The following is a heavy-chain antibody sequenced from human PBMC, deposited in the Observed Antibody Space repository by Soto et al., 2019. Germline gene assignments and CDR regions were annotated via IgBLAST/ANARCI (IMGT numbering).Heavy chain of an antibody. CDR3: ARGRRQQQLVRDRSWFDP. D-gene: IGHD6-13*01. CDR1: GYTFTSYA. J-gene: IGHJ5*02. CDR2: INTNTGNP. V-gene: IGHV7-4-1*01. Sequence: GASVKVSCKASGYTFTSYAMNWVRQAPGQGLEWMGWINTNTGNPTYAQGFTGRFVFSLDTSVSTAYLQICSLKAEDTAVYYCARGRRQQQLVRDRSWFDPWGQGTLVTVSS.